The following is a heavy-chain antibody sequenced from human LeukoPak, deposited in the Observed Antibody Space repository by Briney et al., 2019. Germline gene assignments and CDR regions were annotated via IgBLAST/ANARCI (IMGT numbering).Heavy chain of an antibody. CDR1: GGSITSYY. D-gene: IGHD3-22*01. CDR2: IYHSGST. V-gene: IGHV4-59*01. Sequence: PSETLSLTCTVSGGSITSYYWSWIRQPPGKGLEWIGYIYHSGSTNYNPSLKSRVTISVDTSKNQFSLKLSSVTAADTAVYYCARDYDSSGYYGNWGQGTTVTVSS. J-gene: IGHJ6*02. CDR3: ARDYDSSGYYGN.